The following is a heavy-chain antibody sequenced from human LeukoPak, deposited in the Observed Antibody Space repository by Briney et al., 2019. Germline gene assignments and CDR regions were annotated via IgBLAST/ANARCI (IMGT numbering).Heavy chain of an antibody. CDR2: INHSGST. CDR1: GGSLSGYY. D-gene: IGHD4/OR15-4a*01. V-gene: IGHV4-34*01. Sequence: SETLSLTCAVYGGSLSGYYWSWIRQPPGKGLEWIGEINHSGSTNYNPSLKSRVTISVDTSKNQFSLRLSSVTAADTAVYFCARSETIWYYFDYWGQGRLVTVSS. J-gene: IGHJ4*02. CDR3: ARSETIWYYFDY.